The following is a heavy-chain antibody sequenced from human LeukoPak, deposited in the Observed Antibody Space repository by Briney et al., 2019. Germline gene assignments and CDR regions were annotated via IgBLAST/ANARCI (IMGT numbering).Heavy chain of an antibody. CDR1: GFTFSSYA. V-gene: IGHV3-23*01. J-gene: IGHJ4*02. CDR2: ISGSGGST. Sequence: GGSLRLSCAASGFTFSSYAMSWVRQAPGKGLEWVSGISGSGGSTYYADSVKGRFTIFRDNSRNTLYLQMNSLRAEDTAVYHCANGWSPDYWGRGTLVTVSS. CDR3: ANGWSPDY. D-gene: IGHD2-15*01.